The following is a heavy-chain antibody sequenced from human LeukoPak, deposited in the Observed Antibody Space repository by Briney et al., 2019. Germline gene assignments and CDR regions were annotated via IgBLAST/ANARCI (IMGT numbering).Heavy chain of an antibody. J-gene: IGHJ4*02. Sequence: GGSLRLSCAASGFTFDDYAMHWDRQAPGKGLEWVSGISWNSGSIGYADSVKGRFTISRDNAKNSLYLQMNSLRAEDTALYYCAKDLGYSYGYSGLDYWGQGTLVTVSS. CDR2: ISWNSGSI. CDR1: GFTFDDYA. CDR3: AKDLGYSYGYSGLDY. V-gene: IGHV3-9*01. D-gene: IGHD5-18*01.